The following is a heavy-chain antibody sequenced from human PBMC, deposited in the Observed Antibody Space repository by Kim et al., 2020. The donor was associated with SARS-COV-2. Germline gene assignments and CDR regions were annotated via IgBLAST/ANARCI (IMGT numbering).Heavy chain of an antibody. D-gene: IGHD1-26*01. CDR1: GFTFSTYA. J-gene: IGHJ5*02. CDR2: ISYDGGDK. Sequence: GGSLRLSCAASGFTFSTYAMLWVRQAPGKGLEWVAVISYDGGDKYFADSVKGRFTFSRDNTKNTLYLQMNSLRAEDTAVYYCARAGKVGRTYWLDPWGQGTLVTASP. V-gene: IGHV3-30*04. CDR3: ARAGKVGRTYWLDP.